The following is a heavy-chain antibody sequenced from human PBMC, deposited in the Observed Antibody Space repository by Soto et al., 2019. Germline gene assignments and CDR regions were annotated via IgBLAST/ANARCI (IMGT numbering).Heavy chain of an antibody. J-gene: IGHJ4*02. CDR3: TRFISAAQDY. V-gene: IGHV3-73*01. CDR1: GFIFKNSS. D-gene: IGHD3-10*01. Sequence: EVLLLESGGGLVQPGGSLKLSCAASGFIFKNSSIHWVRQASGKGLEWVARIRDRAYNYATAYAVSVEGSLTISRDDWYNTASLNVCRLKPEDTAIYYCTRFISAAQDYWGQGTLVPASS. CDR2: IRDRAYNYAT.